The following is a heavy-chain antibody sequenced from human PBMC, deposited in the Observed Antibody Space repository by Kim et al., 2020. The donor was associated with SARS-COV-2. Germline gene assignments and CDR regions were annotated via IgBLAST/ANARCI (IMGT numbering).Heavy chain of an antibody. CDR2: IYWDDDK. J-gene: IGHJ4*02. CDR1: GFSLSSNKVG. CDR3: AHMGFYTNDWRPFNY. D-gene: IGHD3-16*01. Sequence: SGPTLVNPTQTLTLTCTFSGFSLSSNKVGVGWIRQPPGKALEWLALIYWDDDKRYRPSLKSRLTITKDTSKNQVVLTMADMDPVDTGTYYCAHMGFYTNDWRPFNYWGQGALVTVSS. V-gene: IGHV2-5*02.